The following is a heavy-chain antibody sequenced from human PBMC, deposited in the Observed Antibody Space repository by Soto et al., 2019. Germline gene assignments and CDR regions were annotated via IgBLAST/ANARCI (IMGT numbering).Heavy chain of an antibody. CDR1: VVSISGSY. CDR2: IHYSGST. D-gene: IGHD2-15*01. CDR3: TKYRRTHAAGYSFDY. Sequence: SETLSLTCTVPVVSISGSYWSWIRQTPGRVLEWVGYIHYSGSTNYNPSLKSRVTMSVDSAKNQFSLQLSSVTAADTAVYFCTKYRRTHAAGYSFDYWCQGALVTVSS. J-gene: IGHJ4*02. V-gene: IGHV4-59*01.